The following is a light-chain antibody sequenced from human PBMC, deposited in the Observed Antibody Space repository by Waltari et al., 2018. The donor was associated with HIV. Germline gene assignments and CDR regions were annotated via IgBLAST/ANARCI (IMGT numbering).Light chain of an antibody. J-gene: IGLJ2*01. CDR1: SSNIGTNY. Sequence: QSVLTQPPSASGTPGQRVTISCSGSSSNIGTNYIYWYQQLPGTAPKLLIYRNNQRPSGVPDLFSGSESGTSVFLAISGLRSEDEADYYCAAWDEKLSGRVVFGGGTTLTVL. V-gene: IGLV1-47*01. CDR3: AAWDEKLSGRVV. CDR2: RNN.